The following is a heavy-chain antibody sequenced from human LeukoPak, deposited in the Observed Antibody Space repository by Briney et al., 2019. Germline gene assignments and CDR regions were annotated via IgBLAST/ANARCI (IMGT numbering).Heavy chain of an antibody. CDR3: ARDKGSGYLPFDF. D-gene: IGHD5-18*01. V-gene: IGHV1-2*02. Sequence: ASVKVSCKASGYTFTVHYIHWVRQAPGQGPEWMGWINPNSGDANYPQKFQGRVTMTRDTSISTAYMEMSSLRSDDTAVYYCARDKGSGYLPFDFWGQGTLVPVSS. CDR1: GYTFTVHY. J-gene: IGHJ4*02. CDR2: INPNSGDA.